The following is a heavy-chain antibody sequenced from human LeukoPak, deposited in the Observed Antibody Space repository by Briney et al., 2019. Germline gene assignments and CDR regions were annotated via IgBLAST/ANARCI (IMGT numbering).Heavy chain of an antibody. CDR1: GGSISSSSYY. J-gene: IGHJ4*02. CDR2: IYYSGST. D-gene: IGHD3-10*01. V-gene: IGHV4-39*01. Sequence: PSETLSLTCTVSGGSISSSSYYWGWIRQPPGKGLEWIGSIYYSGSTYYNPSLKSRVTISVDTSKNQFSLKLSSVTAADTAVYYCARGYYYYGSGSYLYWGQGTLVTVSS. CDR3: ARGYYYYGSGSYLY.